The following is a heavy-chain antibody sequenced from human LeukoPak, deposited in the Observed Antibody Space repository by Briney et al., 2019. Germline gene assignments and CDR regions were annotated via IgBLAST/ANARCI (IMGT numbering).Heavy chain of an antibody. Sequence: ASVKVSCKTSGYTFSSYGITWVRQAPGQGLEWMGWISAYNGNTNYAQKLQGRVTMTTDTSTSTAYMELRSLKSDDTAVYYCARLEMATRTIDYWGQGTLVTVSS. D-gene: IGHD5-12*01. J-gene: IGHJ4*02. CDR2: ISAYNGNT. CDR1: GYTFSSYG. CDR3: ARLEMATRTIDY. V-gene: IGHV1-18*01.